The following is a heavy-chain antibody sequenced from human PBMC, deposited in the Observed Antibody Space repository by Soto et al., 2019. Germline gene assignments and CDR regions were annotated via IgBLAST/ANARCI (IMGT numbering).Heavy chain of an antibody. Sequence: QVQLVESGGGVVQPGRSLRLSCAASGFTFSSYGMHWVRQAPGKGLEWVAVISYDGSNKYYADSVKGRFTISRDNSKNTLYLQMNSLRAEDTAVYYCAKDQSKGYSGYDSLLVDYWGQGTLVTVSS. V-gene: IGHV3-30*18. CDR1: GFTFSSYG. CDR2: ISYDGSNK. D-gene: IGHD5-12*01. J-gene: IGHJ4*02. CDR3: AKDQSKGYSGYDSLLVDY.